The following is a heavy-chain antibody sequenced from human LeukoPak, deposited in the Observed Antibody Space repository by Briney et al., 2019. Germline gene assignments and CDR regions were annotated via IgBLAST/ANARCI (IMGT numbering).Heavy chain of an antibody. CDR3: ARRPAGYYGQQGEYYFDY. V-gene: IGHV4-4*07. CDR1: GGSISSYY. J-gene: IGHJ4*02. CDR2: IYSSGST. Sequence: SETLSLTCTVSGGSISSYYWSWIRQSAGKGLEWIGRIYSSGSTNYNPSLKSRVTISVDTSKNQFSLKLSSVTAADTAVYYCARRPAGYYGQQGEYYFDYWGQGTLVTVSS. D-gene: IGHD3-22*01.